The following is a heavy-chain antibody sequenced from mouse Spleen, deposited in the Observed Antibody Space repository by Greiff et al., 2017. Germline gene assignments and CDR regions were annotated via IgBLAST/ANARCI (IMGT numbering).Heavy chain of an antibody. CDR2: IFPGSGNT. D-gene: IGHD2-1*01. Sequence: VKLQESGPELVKPGASVKISCKASGYSFTSYYIHWVKQRPGQGLEWIGWIFPGSGNTKYNEKFKGKATLTADTSSSTAYMQLSSLTSEDSAVYFCARRDGNYEGGAMDYWGQGTSVTVSS. CDR3: ARRDGNYEGGAMDY. J-gene: IGHJ4*01. V-gene: IGHV1-66*01. CDR1: GYSFTSYY.